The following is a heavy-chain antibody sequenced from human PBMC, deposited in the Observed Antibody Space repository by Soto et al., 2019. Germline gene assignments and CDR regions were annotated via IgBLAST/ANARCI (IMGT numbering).Heavy chain of an antibody. CDR3: ARIDYYGSGSYYNTRDVVGMDV. CDR2: IYPGDSDT. D-gene: IGHD3-10*01. CDR1: VYSFNSYW. J-gene: IGHJ6*02. V-gene: IGHV5-51*01. Sequence: PGESMNISCKCSVYSFNSYWIGWIRQMPGRGLEWMRIIYPGDSDTRYSPSFQGQVTISADKSISTAYLQWSSLKASDTAVYYCARIDYYGSGSYYNTRDVVGMDVWGQGTTVTVSS.